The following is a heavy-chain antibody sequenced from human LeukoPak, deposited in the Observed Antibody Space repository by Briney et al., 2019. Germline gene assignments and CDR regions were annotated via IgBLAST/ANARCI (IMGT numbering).Heavy chain of an antibody. Sequence: SGYTFTSDGISWVCHAPPKGLELVSYISSSRSTIYYADSVKGRFTISRDNSKNNPYLQMNSSITAADAVFYCSKDPRRYSRTGGYFDYWGQGTLVTVSS. J-gene: IGHJ4*02. CDR2: ISSSRSTI. V-gene: IGHV3-48*04. CDR1: GYTFTSDG. CDR3: SKDPRRYSRTGGYFDY. D-gene: IGHD6-13*01.